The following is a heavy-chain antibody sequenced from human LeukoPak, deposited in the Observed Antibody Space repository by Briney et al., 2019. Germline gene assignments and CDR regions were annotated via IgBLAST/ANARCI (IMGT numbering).Heavy chain of an antibody. CDR3: AKDHYHYDILTGSFDY. J-gene: IGHJ4*02. CDR1: GFTFSSYA. V-gene: IGHV3-23*01. CDR2: ISGSGGST. Sequence: GGSLRLSCAASGFTFSSYAMSWVRQAPGKGLEWVSAISGSGGSTYYAGSVKGRSTISRDNSKSTLYLQMNSLRAEDTAVYYCAKDHYHYDILTGSFDYWGQGTLVTVSS. D-gene: IGHD3-9*01.